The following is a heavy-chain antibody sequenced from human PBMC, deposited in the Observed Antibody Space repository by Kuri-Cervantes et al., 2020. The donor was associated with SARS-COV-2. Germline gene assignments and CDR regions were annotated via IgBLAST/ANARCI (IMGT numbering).Heavy chain of an antibody. J-gene: IGHJ4*02. CDR3: ARDIAVASGYYFDY. D-gene: IGHD6-19*01. V-gene: IGHV4-34*01. Sequence: ESLKISCAVYGGSFSGYYWSWIRQPPGEGLEWIGEINHSGSTNYNPSLKSRVTISVDTSKNQFSLKLSSVTAADTAMYYCARDIAVASGYYFDYWGQGTLVTVSS. CDR1: GGSFSGYY. CDR2: INHSGST.